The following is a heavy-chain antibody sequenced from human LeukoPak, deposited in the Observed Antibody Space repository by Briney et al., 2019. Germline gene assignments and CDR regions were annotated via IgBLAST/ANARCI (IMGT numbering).Heavy chain of an antibody. J-gene: IGHJ4*02. Sequence: GGSLRLSCAASGSTFSSYGMHWVRQAPGKGLEWVAFIRYDGSNKYYADSVKGRFTISRDNSKNTLYLQMNSLRAEDTAVYYCAKDSTDTAPFDYWGQGTLVTVSS. V-gene: IGHV3-30*02. D-gene: IGHD5-18*01. CDR1: GSTFSSYG. CDR2: IRYDGSNK. CDR3: AKDSTDTAPFDY.